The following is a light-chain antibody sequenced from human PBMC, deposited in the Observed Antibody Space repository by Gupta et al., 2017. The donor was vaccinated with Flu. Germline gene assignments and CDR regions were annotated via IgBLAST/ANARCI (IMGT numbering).Light chain of an antibody. CDR1: SSDVGGYNY. CDR2: EVS. Sequence: QSVTISCTGTSSDVGGYNYVSWYQQHPGRAPKRRIQEVSKRPSGVPDRFSGSKSGNTASLTVSGLQAEDEADEYCSSYAGSREVFGGGTKLTVL. J-gene: IGLJ3*02. V-gene: IGLV2-8*01. CDR3: SSYAGSREV.